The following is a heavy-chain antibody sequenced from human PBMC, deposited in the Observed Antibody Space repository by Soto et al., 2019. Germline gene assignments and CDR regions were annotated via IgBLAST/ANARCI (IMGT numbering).Heavy chain of an antibody. CDR2: ISGSGGST. CDR3: AKDQASYSGWSGRFDP. CDR1: GFTFSSYA. Sequence: EVQLLESGGGLVQPGGSLRLSCAASGFTFSSYAMSWVRQAPGKGLEWVSAISGSGGSTYYADSVKGRFTISRDNSKNTLYLQMNSLRAEDTAVYYCAKDQASYSGWSGRFDPWGQGTLVTVSS. V-gene: IGHV3-23*01. J-gene: IGHJ5*02. D-gene: IGHD6-19*01.